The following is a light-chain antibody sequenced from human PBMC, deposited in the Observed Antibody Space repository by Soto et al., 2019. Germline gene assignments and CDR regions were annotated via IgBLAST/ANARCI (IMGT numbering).Light chain of an antibody. V-gene: IGKV3D-15*01. Sequence: EIVMTQSPATLSVSPGERATLSCRASQSVSSAYLAWYQQKPGQAPRLLIYHASTRATGIPARFSGSGSGTEFTLTISSLQSEDFAVYYCQQYNQWPPWTFDQGTKVDIK. CDR2: HAS. CDR1: QSVSSAY. CDR3: QQYNQWPPWT. J-gene: IGKJ1*01.